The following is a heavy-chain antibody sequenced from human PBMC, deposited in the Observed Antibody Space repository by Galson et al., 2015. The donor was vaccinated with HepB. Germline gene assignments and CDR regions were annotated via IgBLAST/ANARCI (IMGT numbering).Heavy chain of an antibody. CDR1: GFTFSDYD. J-gene: IGHJ6*02. CDR3: ARHHYGMDV. Sequence: SLRLSCAVSGFTFSDYDIHWVRQAPGKGLEWVAVISYDGNNKYYADSVKGRFTISRDNSKNTLYLQMNSLGTEDTAVYYCARHHYGMDVWGQGTTVTVSS. V-gene: IGHV3-30-3*01. CDR2: ISYDGNNK.